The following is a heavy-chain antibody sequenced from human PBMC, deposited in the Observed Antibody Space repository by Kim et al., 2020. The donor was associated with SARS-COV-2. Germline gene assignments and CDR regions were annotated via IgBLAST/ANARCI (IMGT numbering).Heavy chain of an antibody. Sequence: GGSLRLSCAASGFTFSSYGMHWVRQAPGKGLEWVAVISYDGSNKYYADSVKGRFTISRDNSKNTLYLQMNSLRAEDTAVYYCAKDPGDSSGWNNWFDPWGQGTLVTVSS. CDR2: ISYDGSNK. J-gene: IGHJ5*02. D-gene: IGHD6-19*01. CDR1: GFTFSSYG. CDR3: AKDPGDSSGWNNWFDP. V-gene: IGHV3-30*18.